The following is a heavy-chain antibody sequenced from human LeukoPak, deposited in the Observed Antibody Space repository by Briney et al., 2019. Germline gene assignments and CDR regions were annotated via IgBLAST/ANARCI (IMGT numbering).Heavy chain of an antibody. V-gene: IGHV3-23*01. CDR2: INGGGNST. D-gene: IGHD1-26*01. CDR3: VTPAVIVRASYSDY. Sequence: PGGSLRLSCAASGFIFSTYAMSWVRQAPGMGLEWVSAINGGGNSTYYADSVKGRFTISRDNSKNTLYLQMNSLGVEDTAIYFCVTPAVIVRASYSDYWGQGTLVTVSS. CDR1: GFIFSTYA. J-gene: IGHJ4*02.